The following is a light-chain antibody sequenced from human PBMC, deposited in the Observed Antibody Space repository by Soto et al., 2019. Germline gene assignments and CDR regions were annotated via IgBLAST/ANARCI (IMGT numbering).Light chain of an antibody. V-gene: IGKV1-39*01. CDR1: QTINNF. CDR2: GAS. CDR3: QQHFHTPPA. Sequence: IPMTQSPSSASASVGYRLTITFRASQTINNFLNWYQQKPGKAPNLLIHGASTLQSGVPSRFTGSGSGTYFTLTISSLQPEDFATYYCQQHFHTPPAFGQGTRLEIK. J-gene: IGKJ5*01.